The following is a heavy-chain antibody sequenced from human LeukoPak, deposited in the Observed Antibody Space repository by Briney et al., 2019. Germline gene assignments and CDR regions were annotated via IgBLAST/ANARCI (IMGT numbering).Heavy chain of an antibody. J-gene: IGHJ4*02. D-gene: IGHD3-10*01. V-gene: IGHV3-53*01. CDR3: AREADYYGSGSYYYFDY. CDR2: IYGGGST. CDR1: GFSVRSNY. Sequence: GGSLRLSCAASGFSVRSNYMSWVRQTPGKGPEWISVIYGGGSTYYADSVKGRFTISRDSSKSTLYLQMNSLRVEDTAVYYCAREADYYGSGSYYYFDYWGQGTLVTVSS.